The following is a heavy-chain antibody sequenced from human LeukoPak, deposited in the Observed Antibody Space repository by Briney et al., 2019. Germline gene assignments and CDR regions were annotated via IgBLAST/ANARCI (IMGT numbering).Heavy chain of an antibody. CDR2: ISSGSHHK. CDR1: GFTFSRFS. D-gene: IGHD6-13*01. J-gene: IGHJ3*02. Sequence: GGSLRLSCAGSGFTFSRFSMIWVRQAPGKGLEWVASISSGSHHKYHADSVKGRFTVSRDNDKNSLFLQMNSLRAKDTALYYCATRLTADSYEASDIWGQGTMVTVSS. CDR3: ATRLTADSYEASDI. V-gene: IGHV3-21*06.